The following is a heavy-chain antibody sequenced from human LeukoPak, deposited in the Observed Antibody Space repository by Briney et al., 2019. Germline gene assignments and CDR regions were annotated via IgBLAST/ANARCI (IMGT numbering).Heavy chain of an antibody. CDR1: GGSISSGSYY. CDR2: IYYSGST. V-gene: IGHV4-61*01. J-gene: IGHJ3*02. CDR3: ARSRCSTTSCSSRNAFDI. Sequence: PSQTLSLTCTVSGGSISSGSYYWSWIRQPPGKGLEWIGYIYYSGSTNYNPSLKSRVTISVDTSKNQFSLKLSSVTAADTAVYYCARSRCSTTSCSSRNAFDIWGQGTMVTVSS. D-gene: IGHD2-2*01.